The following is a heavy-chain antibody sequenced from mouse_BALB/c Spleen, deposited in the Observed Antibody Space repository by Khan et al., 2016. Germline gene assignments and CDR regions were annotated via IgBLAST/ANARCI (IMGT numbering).Heavy chain of an antibody. CDR3: ARSPDDYDVGFAY. D-gene: IGHD2-4*01. CDR1: GFNIKDTY. V-gene: IGHV14-3*02. J-gene: IGHJ3*01. Sequence: EVQLQESGAELVKPGASVKLSCTASGFNIKDTYMHWVKQRPEQGLEWIGRIDPANGNTKYDPKFQGKATITADTSSNTAHLQLSSLTSEDTAVYYCARSPDDYDVGFAYWGQGTLVTVSA. CDR2: IDPANGNT.